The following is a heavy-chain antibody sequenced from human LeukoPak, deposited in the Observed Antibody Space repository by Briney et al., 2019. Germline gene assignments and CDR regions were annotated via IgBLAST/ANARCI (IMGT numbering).Heavy chain of an antibody. CDR1: GGSISSDRFY. D-gene: IGHD3-16*01. J-gene: IGHJ4*02. CDR3: ARVPDWTYVPDY. CDR2: IKSSNT. V-gene: IGHV4-61*02. Sequence: SETLSLTCTVPGGSISSDRFYWTWVRQPAGKGLEWIGRIKSSNTNYNPSLKSRVSISLDTSTNQFSMKLSSLTAADTAVYYCARVPDWTYVPDYWGQGTLVTVSS.